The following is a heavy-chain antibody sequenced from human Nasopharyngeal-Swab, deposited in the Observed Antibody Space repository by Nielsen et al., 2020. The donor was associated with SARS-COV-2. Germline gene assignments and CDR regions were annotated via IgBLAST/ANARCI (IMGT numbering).Heavy chain of an antibody. CDR1: GYTFTSYG. V-gene: IGHV1-18*01. CDR2: ISAYNGNT. D-gene: IGHD3/OR15-3a*01. J-gene: IGHJ6*03. Sequence: ASVKVSCKASGYTFTSYGISWVRQAPGQGLEWMGWISAYNGNTNYAQKFQGRVTMTTDTSTSTAYMELRSLRSDDTAVYYCARERDWGLLYYYYMDVWGKGTPVTVSS. CDR3: ARERDWGLLYYYYMDV.